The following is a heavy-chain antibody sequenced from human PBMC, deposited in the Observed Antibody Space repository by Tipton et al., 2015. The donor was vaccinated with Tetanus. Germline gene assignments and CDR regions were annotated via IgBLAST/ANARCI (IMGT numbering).Heavy chain of an antibody. CDR2: ISGSGGST. D-gene: IGHD6-19*01. V-gene: IGHV3-23*01. CDR3: ARAQVVAGTGGFDP. J-gene: IGHJ5*02. Sequence: GSLRLSCAASGFTFSSYAMSWVRQAPGKGLEWVSTISGSGGSTYYADSVKGRFTISRDNSKNTLYLQMNSLRAEDTAVYYCARAQVVAGTGGFDPWGQGTPVTVSS. CDR1: GFTFSSYA.